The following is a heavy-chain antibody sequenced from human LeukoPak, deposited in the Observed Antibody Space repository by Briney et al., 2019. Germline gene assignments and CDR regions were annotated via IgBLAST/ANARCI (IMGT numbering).Heavy chain of an antibody. CDR3: ATNGIAAAGTLAFDI. V-gene: IGHV4-39*07. Sequence: SETLSLTCTLSGGSIRSNYYWGWIRQPPGKGLEWIGSFYYSGNSYYNPSLKSRVTMSIGTSKNQFSLKLSSVTAADTAVYYCATNGIAAAGTLAFDIWGQGTMVTVSS. J-gene: IGHJ3*02. CDR2: FYYSGNS. CDR1: GGSIRSNYY. D-gene: IGHD6-13*01.